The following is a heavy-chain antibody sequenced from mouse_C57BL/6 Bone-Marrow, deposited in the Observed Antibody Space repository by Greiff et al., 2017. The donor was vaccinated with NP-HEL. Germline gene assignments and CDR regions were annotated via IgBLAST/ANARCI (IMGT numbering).Heavy chain of an antibody. D-gene: IGHD3-2*02. CDR1: GYTFTSYW. J-gene: IGHJ1*03. CDR2: IDPSDGET. CDR3: ARRGSRGRDWYFDV. Sequence: VKLQQPGAELVRPGSSVKLSCKASGYTFTSYWMNWVKQRPGQGLEWIGNIDPSDGETHYNGKFKGKATLTVDKSSSTAYMQLSSLTSEDSAVYYCARRGSRGRDWYFDVWGTGTTVTVSS. V-gene: IGHV1-61*01.